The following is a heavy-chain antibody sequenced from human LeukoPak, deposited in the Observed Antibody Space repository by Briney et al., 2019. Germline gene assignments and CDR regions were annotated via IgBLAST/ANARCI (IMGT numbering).Heavy chain of an antibody. V-gene: IGHV1-2*02. CDR3: APRRVAADKGFDY. Sequence: ASVTVSFTASGYTFTDYYMHWMRQAPGQGPEWMGWMNPTSGGANYAQKFQGRVTMTRDTSITTAYMELSSLRSDDTAVYYCAPRRVAADKGFDYWGQGTLVTVSS. CDR2: MNPTSGGA. D-gene: IGHD6-19*01. J-gene: IGHJ4*02. CDR1: GYTFTDYY.